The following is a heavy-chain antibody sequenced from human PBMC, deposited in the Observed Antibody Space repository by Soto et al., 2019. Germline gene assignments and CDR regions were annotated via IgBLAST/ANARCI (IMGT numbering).Heavy chain of an antibody. CDR3: ARVDTAMVLFDY. J-gene: IGHJ4*02. D-gene: IGHD5-18*01. V-gene: IGHV4-30-4*01. CDR2: IYYSGST. CDR1: GGSISSGDYY. Sequence: SETLSLTCTVSGGSISSGDYYWSWIRQPPGKGLEWIGYIYYSGSTYYNPSLKSRVTISVDTSKNQFSLKLSSVTAADTAVYYCARVDTAMVLFDYWGQGTLVTVSS.